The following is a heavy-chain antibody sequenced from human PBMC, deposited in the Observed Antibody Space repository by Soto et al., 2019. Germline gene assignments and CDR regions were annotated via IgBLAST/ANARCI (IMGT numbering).Heavy chain of an antibody. Sequence: SETLSLTCTVSWGSISNSSYHWGWIRQPPGKGLEWIGSIYYSGSTYYNPSLKSGVTISVDTSKNQFSLKLSSVTAADTAVYYCARLPAVDGFDFWGQGTLVTVSS. CDR3: ARLPAVDGFDF. J-gene: IGHJ4*02. CDR2: IYYSGST. CDR1: WGSISNSSYH. D-gene: IGHD6-19*01. V-gene: IGHV4-39*01.